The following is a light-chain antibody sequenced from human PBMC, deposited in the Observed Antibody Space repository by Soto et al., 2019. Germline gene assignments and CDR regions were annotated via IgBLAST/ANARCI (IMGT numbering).Light chain of an antibody. Sequence: TPSPAALSVSRGDRAPLPCRAKRMSSSYLAWYQQKPGQAPRLLIYGASTRATGIPARFSGSGSETDFTLTISSLQPEDLATYYCQQYGSSSLTFGQGTTVDIK. J-gene: IGKJ1*01. CDR2: GAS. CDR1: RMSSSY. V-gene: IGKV3-15*01. CDR3: QQYGSSSLT.